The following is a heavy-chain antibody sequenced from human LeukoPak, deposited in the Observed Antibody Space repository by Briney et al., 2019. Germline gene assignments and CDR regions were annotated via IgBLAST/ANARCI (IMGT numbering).Heavy chain of an antibody. V-gene: IGHV3-15*07. D-gene: IGHD3-16*01. CDR2: VKNRGDGRTT. CDR1: GFTFNGYS. CDR3: TTEYYGGLEY. Sequence: GGSLRLSCAASGFTFNGYSMNWVRQAPGKGLEWVGRVKNRGDGRTTDYAAPVKGRFIISRDDSKRMVYLQMNSLKTEDTAVYFCTTEYYGGLEYWGQGTLVTVSS. J-gene: IGHJ4*02.